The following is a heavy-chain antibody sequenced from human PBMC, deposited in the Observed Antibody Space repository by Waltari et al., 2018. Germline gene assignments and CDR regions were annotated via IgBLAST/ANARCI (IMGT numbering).Heavy chain of an antibody. D-gene: IGHD6-13*01. V-gene: IGHV3-74*01. Sequence: EVQLVESGGGLVQPGRSLRLSCAASGFTFSSYWMHWVRQAPGKGLVWVSRINSEGSSTSYADSVKGRFTISRDNAKNTLYLQMNSLRAEDTAVYYCARGGQQLVLSYFDLWGRGTLVTVSS. CDR3: ARGGQQLVLSYFDL. CDR1: GFTFSSYW. J-gene: IGHJ2*01. CDR2: INSEGSST.